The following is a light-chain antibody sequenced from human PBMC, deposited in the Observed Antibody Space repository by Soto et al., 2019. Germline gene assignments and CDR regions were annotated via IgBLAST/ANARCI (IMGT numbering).Light chain of an antibody. Sequence: QASRTQPTSVSGSPGQSITISCTGNHNDIGTYDYVSWYQQHPGRAPRLLIHGVTTRPSGISGRFSASKSGLTASLTISGLQPEDEADYYCRSFTSNRIYVFGPGTKVTVL. CDR3: RSFTSNRIYV. J-gene: IGLJ1*01. CDR2: GVT. V-gene: IGLV2-14*03. CDR1: HNDIGTYDY.